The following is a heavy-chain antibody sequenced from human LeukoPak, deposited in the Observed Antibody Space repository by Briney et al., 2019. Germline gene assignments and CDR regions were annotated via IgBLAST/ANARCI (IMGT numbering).Heavy chain of an antibody. V-gene: IGHV3-30*03. Sequence: GGSLRLSCATSGFTFSNHGMHWVRQAPGKGLEWVAVISYDGSDKYYADSVKGRFSISRDNSKNTLYLQMDSLRAEDTAVYYCARYDYSSYAGYNWFDPWGQGTLVTVSS. J-gene: IGHJ5*02. CDR3: ARYDYSSYAGYNWFDP. CDR2: ISYDGSDK. CDR1: GFTFSNHG. D-gene: IGHD4-11*01.